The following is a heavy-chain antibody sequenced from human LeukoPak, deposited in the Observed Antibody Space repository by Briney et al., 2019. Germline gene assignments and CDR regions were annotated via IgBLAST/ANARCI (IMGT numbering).Heavy chain of an antibody. V-gene: IGHV3-7*01. CDR3: ARDLAAWDV. CDR1: GFTFSSYA. J-gene: IGHJ6*04. CDR2: INPDGSEK. Sequence: GGSLRLSCAASGFTFSSYAMHWVRQAPGKGLEWVANINPDGSEKYSVDSVTGRFTISRDNAENTVFLQMNSLRAEDSAVYYCARDLAAWDVWGKGTTVTVSS.